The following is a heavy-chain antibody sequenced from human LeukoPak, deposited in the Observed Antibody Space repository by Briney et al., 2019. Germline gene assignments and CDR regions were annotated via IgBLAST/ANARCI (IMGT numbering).Heavy chain of an antibody. Sequence: SETLSLTCTVSGGSMNSYYWSWIRQPPGKGLEWVGYIYTSGSTNYNPSLRSRVTISVDTSNNQFSLNLNSVTAADTAVYYCARSYSSSWYWFDPWGQGTLVTVSS. D-gene: IGHD6-13*01. J-gene: IGHJ5*02. CDR3: ARSYSSSWYWFDP. CDR1: GGSMNSYY. CDR2: IYTSGST. V-gene: IGHV4-59*01.